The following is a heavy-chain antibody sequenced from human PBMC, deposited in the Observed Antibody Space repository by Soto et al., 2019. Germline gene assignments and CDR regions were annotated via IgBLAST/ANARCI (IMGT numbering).Heavy chain of an antibody. CDR3: AKCPPLGWQWSWFDP. Sequence: GGSLRLSCAASGFTFSSYAMSWVLQAPGKGLEWVSAISGSGGSTYYADSVKGRFTISRDNSKNTLYLQMNSLRAEDTAVYYCAKCPPLGWQWSWFDPWGQGTLVTVSS. D-gene: IGHD6-19*01. V-gene: IGHV3-23*01. CDR2: ISGSGGST. J-gene: IGHJ5*02. CDR1: GFTFSSYA.